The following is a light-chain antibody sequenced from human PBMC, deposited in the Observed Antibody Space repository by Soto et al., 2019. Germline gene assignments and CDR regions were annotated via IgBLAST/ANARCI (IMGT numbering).Light chain of an antibody. Sequence: EIVLTQSPGTLSLSPGERATLSCRASQSITNNYLAWYQQKPGQAPRLLIYGASSRATGIPDRFSGSGSGTDFALTISRLEREDFAVYYCQQYGSSPRSCGQGTKVEIK. CDR1: QSITNNY. J-gene: IGKJ1*01. CDR2: GAS. CDR3: QQYGSSPRS. V-gene: IGKV3-20*01.